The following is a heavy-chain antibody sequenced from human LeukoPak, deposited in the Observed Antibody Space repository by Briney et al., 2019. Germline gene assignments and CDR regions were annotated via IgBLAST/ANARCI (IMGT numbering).Heavy chain of an antibody. CDR1: GFTFSSYS. J-gene: IGHJ4*02. D-gene: IGHD3-16*01. Sequence: GGPLRLSCAASGFTFSSYSMNWVHPAPGQGREGVSYISSSSTPIYYADSVKGRFTISRDNAKNSLYLQMNSLRAEDRAVYYCARRVPNQVITDYFDYWGQGTLVTVSS. V-gene: IGHV3-48*01. CDR2: ISSSSTPI. CDR3: ARRVPNQVITDYFDY.